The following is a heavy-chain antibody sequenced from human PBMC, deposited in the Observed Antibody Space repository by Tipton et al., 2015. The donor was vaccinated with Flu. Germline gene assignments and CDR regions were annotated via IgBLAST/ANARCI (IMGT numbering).Heavy chain of an antibody. CDR1: GYTFTDFY. CDR3: AAPFLLIGDHAFY. Sequence: QSGPEVKKPGATVKISCKVSGYTFTDFYIHWVRQAPGKGLEWMGLVDPEYGEAVYAENVQGRVTITADTSTDTAYMELSSLTSGDTAVYYCAAPFLLIGDHAFYWGQGTLVTVSS. J-gene: IGHJ4*02. CDR2: VDPEYGEA. D-gene: IGHD2-21*02. V-gene: IGHV1-69-2*01.